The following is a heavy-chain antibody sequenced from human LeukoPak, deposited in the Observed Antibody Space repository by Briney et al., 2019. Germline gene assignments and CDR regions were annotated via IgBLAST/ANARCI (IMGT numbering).Heavy chain of an antibody. CDR2: IIPIFGTA. V-gene: IGHV1-69*13. J-gene: IGHJ4*02. CDR3: ASGSGGYSGYAPAY. Sequence: ASVKVSCKVSGYTLTELSMHWVRQAPGQGLEWMGGIIPIFGTANYAQKFQGRVTITADESTSTAYMELSSLRSEDTAVYYCASGSGGYSGYAPAYWGQGTLVTVSS. D-gene: IGHD5-12*01. CDR1: GYTLTELS.